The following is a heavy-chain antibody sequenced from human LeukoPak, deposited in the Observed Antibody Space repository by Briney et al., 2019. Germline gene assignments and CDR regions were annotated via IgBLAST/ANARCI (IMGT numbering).Heavy chain of an antibody. CDR2: IYYSGST. D-gene: IGHD3-22*01. Sequence: SETLSLTCTVSGGSISSYYWSWIRQPPGKGLEWIGYIYYSGSTNYNPSLKSRVTISVDTSKNQFSLKLSSVTAADTAVYYCARDVPDSSGYYYASDAFDIWGQGTMVTVSS. CDR3: ARDVPDSSGYYYASDAFDI. CDR1: GGSISSYY. V-gene: IGHV4-59*01. J-gene: IGHJ3*02.